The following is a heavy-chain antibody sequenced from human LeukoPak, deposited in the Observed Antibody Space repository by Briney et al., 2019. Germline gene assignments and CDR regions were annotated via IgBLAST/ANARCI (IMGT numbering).Heavy chain of an antibody. CDR3: ARERGNYYDSSGYYYY. CDR2: ISSSGSTI. Sequence: XCAASGFTFSSYEMXWVRQAPGKGLEXVSYISSSGSTIYYADSVKGRFTISRDNAKNSLYLQMNSLRAEDTAVYYCARERGNYYDSSGYYYYWGQGTLVTVSS. D-gene: IGHD3-22*01. CDR1: GFTFSSYE. J-gene: IGHJ4*02. V-gene: IGHV3-48*03.